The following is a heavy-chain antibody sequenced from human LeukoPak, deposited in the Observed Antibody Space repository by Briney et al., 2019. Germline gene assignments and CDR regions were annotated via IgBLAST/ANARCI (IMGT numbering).Heavy chain of an antibody. J-gene: IGHJ4*02. V-gene: IGHV1-8*03. CDR1: GYTFTSYD. Sequence: ASVKVSCKASGYTFTSYDINWVRQATGQGLEWMGWMNPNSGNTGYAQKFQGRVTITRNTSISTAYMELSSLRSEDTAVYYCARGRSNAGRPLDYWDQGTLVTVSS. CDR2: MNPNSGNT. CDR3: ARGRSNAGRPLDY.